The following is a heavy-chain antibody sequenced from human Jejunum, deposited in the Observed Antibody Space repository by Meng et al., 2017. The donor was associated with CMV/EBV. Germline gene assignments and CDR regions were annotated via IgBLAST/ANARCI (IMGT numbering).Heavy chain of an antibody. CDR3: ARDMHREVVIQDY. V-gene: IGHV4-4*07. CDR2: IYSNGAT. J-gene: IGHJ4*02. D-gene: IGHD3-10*01. CDR1: GGSFSDYY. Sequence: QLQLQGSGPGLVKPSETLSLTCTVLGGSFSDYYWSWIRQPAGKGLEWIGRIYSNGATNYNPSLKSRVTMSVDTSKNQFSLKLSSVTAADTAVYFCARDMHREVVIQDYWGQGTLVTVSS.